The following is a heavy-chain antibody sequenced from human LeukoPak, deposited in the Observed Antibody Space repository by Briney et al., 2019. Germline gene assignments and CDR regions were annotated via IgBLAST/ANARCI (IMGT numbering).Heavy chain of an antibody. CDR2: IDGSSATI. CDR3: ARASTDYSVTDGFDT. V-gene: IGHV3-48*04. J-gene: IGHJ5*02. D-gene: IGHD4-11*01. Sequence: PGGSLRLSCAASGFTFNKYSMSWVRQAPGKGLEWITYIDGSSATIYYADSVKGRFTTSRDNAKNSVYLHMNSLRAEDTAVYYCARASTDYSVTDGFDTWGPGTLVTVSS. CDR1: GFTFNKYS.